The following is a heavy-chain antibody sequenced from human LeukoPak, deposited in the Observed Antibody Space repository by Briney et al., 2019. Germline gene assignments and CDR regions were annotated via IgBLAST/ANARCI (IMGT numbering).Heavy chain of an antibody. J-gene: IGHJ4*02. V-gene: IGHV3-74*01. CDR3: ARVRSEYSSSSPPDY. CDR2: IDSSGSDT. Sequence: GGSLRLSCVVSGFTFSTYWMRWVRQGPGKGLVWVSRIDSSGSDTLYADSVRGRFTVSRDNAKNTLFLQMNSLRVEDTAMYYCARVRSEYSSSSPPDYWGQGTLVTVSS. D-gene: IGHD6-6*01. CDR1: GFTFSTYW.